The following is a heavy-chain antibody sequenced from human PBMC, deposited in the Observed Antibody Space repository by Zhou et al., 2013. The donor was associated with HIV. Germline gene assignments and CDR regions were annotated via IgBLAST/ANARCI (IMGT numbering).Heavy chain of an antibody. Sequence: QVQLVQSGSEVKRPGASVKVSCKASGYIFTSYGISWVRQVPGQGLEWMGWISPYTDNTNYAQKFQGRVTMTAETTTRTAYMELRSLRSDDTAVYYCARDLGSPPYSRRLLAGYWGQGTLVTVSS. CDR1: GYIFTSYG. D-gene: IGHD6-13*01. J-gene: IGHJ4*02. CDR2: ISPYTDNT. CDR3: ARDLGSPPYSRRLLAGY. V-gene: IGHV1-18*01.